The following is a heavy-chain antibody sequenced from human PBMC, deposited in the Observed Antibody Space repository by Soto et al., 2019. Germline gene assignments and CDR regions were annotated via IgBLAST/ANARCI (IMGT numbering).Heavy chain of an antibody. CDR1: GGTFSSHT. Sequence: QDQLVQSGAEVKKPGSSVKVSCKASGGTFSSHTFSWVRQAPGQGLEWMGRIIPALGTATYAQKFQGRVTITADETATTVYMELNSPRSEDTAVYYCARPDFGDYWDFELWGRGNLVTVSS. V-gene: IGHV1-69*08. CDR3: ARPDFGDYWDFEL. J-gene: IGHJ2*01. CDR2: IIPALGTA. D-gene: IGHD4-17*01.